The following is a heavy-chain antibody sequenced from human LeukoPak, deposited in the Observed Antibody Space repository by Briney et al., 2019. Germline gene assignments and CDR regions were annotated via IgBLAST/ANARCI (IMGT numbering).Heavy chain of an antibody. D-gene: IGHD3-10*01. CDR3: AKDGDYYGSGKGGFDY. CDR2: ISYDGSNK. CDR1: GFTFSSYG. Sequence: GGSLRLSCAASGFTFSSYGMHWVRQAPGKGLEWVAVISYDGSNKYYADSVKGGFTISRDNSKNTLYLQMNSLRAEDTAVYYCAKDGDYYGSGKGGFDYWGQGTLVTVSS. J-gene: IGHJ4*02. V-gene: IGHV3-30*18.